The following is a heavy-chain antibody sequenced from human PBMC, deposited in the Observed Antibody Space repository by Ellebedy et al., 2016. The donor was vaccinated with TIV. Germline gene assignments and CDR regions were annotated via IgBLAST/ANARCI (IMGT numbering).Heavy chain of an antibody. J-gene: IGHJ3*01. CDR1: GDSIFSSTNY. Sequence: MPSETLSLTCTVSGDSIFSSTNYWGWVRQSPGKGLEWVGTIFYDGTTYYNPSLKRRLTISVDTSRNHFSLTLNSVTAADTATYYCARPLGVRAFEYWGPGTMVTVAS. CDR2: IFYDGTT. CDR3: ARPLGVRAFEY. D-gene: IGHD2/OR15-2a*01. V-gene: IGHV4-39*02.